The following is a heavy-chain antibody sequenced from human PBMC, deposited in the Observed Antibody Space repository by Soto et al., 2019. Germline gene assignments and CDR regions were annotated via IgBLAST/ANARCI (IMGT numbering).Heavy chain of an antibody. Sequence: QVQLVQSGAEVKKPGASMKVSCKASGYIFTSYAIRWVRQAPGQGLEWMGWISVYNGRTDYPQKFQGRVTVTTDTSTSTGYMELRSLTTDDTAVYYCARDQYSYGPPGYYGMDVWGQGTTVTVSS. CDR2: ISVYNGRT. V-gene: IGHV1-18*01. D-gene: IGHD5-18*01. CDR3: ARDQYSYGPPGYYGMDV. J-gene: IGHJ6*02. CDR1: GYIFTSYA.